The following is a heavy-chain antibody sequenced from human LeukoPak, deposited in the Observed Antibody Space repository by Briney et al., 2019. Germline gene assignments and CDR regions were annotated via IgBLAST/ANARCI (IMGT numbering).Heavy chain of an antibody. Sequence: PSETLSLTCTVSGGSISSYYWSWIRQPAGKGLEWIGYIYYSGSTNYNPSLKSRVTISVDTSKNQFSLKLSSVTAADTAVYYCARYRLEWGAPSYFDYWGQGTLVTVSS. CDR1: GGSISSYY. D-gene: IGHD1-26*01. CDR3: ARYRLEWGAPSYFDY. J-gene: IGHJ4*02. V-gene: IGHV4-59*01. CDR2: IYYSGST.